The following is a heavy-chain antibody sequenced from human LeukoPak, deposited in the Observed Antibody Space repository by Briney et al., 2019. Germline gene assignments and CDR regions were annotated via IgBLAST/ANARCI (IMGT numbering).Heavy chain of an antibody. Sequence: GGSLKLFCAASGFTFSSYGMHWVRQAPGKGLEWVAVIWYDGSNKYYADSVKGRFNISRDNSRNTLYLQMNSLRAEDTAVYYCASETNCSGGSCYQTWGQGTLVTVSS. CDR3: ASETNCSGGSCYQT. CDR2: IWYDGSNK. CDR1: GFTFSSYG. V-gene: IGHV3-33*01. D-gene: IGHD2-15*01. J-gene: IGHJ5*02.